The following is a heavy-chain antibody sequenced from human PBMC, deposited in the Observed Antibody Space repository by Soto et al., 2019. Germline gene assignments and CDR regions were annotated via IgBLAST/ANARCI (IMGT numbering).Heavy chain of an antibody. CDR1: GFTFSSYG. V-gene: IGHV3-33*01. CDR2: IWCDGSNK. CDR3: AREPYYYDSSGYYWDAFDI. D-gene: IGHD3-22*01. J-gene: IGHJ3*02. Sequence: QVQLVESGGGVVQPGRSLRLSCAASGFTFSSYGMHWVRQAPGKGLEWVAVIWCDGSNKYYADSVKGRFTISRDNSKNTMYLQMNSLRAEDTAVYYCAREPYYYDSSGYYWDAFDIWGQGTMVTVSS.